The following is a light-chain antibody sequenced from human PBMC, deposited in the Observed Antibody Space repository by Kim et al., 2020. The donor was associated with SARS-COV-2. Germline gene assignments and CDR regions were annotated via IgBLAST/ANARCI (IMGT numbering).Light chain of an antibody. CDR3: QQYSEYPRT. CDR2: LAY. Sequence: ISTNLAWVQQKPGEAPRSLIYLAYKLQSGVPSRFSGIGSGIHFVLTISSLQPEDFGTYYCQQYSEYPRTFGQGTKLEI. V-gene: IGKV1-16*01. CDR1: ISTN. J-gene: IGKJ2*01.